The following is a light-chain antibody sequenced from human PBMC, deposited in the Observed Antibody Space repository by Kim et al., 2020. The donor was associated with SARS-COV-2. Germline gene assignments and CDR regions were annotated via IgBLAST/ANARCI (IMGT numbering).Light chain of an antibody. CDR1: NIGRKN. J-gene: IGLJ3*02. Sequence: SMPRGKTATIRGEGANIGRKNVHWYQQKPAQAPVLVIYRDSHRPSGIPEGFSGANSGNTATLTISRAQDGDEADFYCQVWDSAWVFGGGTKLTVL. CDR2: RDS. V-gene: IGLV3-9*01. CDR3: QVWDSAWV.